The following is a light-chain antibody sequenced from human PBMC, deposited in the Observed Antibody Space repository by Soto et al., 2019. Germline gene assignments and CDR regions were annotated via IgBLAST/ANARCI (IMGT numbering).Light chain of an antibody. CDR1: QSISSW. Sequence: NQVTKCPAARPAGVGCRSRRTCRASQSISSWLAWYQQKPGKAPKLLIYDASILESGVPSRFSGSESGTEFTLIISRVQPDDFVSYSCQPYSSHGSFGEGTKVDIK. V-gene: IGKV1-5*01. CDR3: QPYSSHGS. J-gene: IGKJ1*01. CDR2: DAS.